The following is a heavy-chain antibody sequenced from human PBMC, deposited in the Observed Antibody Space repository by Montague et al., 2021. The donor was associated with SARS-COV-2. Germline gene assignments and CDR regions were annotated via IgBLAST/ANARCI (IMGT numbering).Heavy chain of an antibody. D-gene: IGHD2-2*01. CDR3: ARRYCSSTSCPNWFDP. Sequence: SETLSLTCAVSGGSISSSNWWSWVRQHPGKGLEWIGEIYHSGSTXYNPSLKSRVTISVDKSKNQFSLKLSSVTAADTAVYYCARRYCSSTSCPNWFDPWGQGTLVTVSS. CDR1: GGSISSSNW. J-gene: IGHJ5*02. V-gene: IGHV4-4*02. CDR2: IYHSGST.